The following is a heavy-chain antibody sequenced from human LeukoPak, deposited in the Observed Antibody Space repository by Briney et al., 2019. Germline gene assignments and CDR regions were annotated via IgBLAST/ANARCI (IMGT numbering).Heavy chain of an antibody. CDR1: GYTFTGYY. CDR2: INPNSGGT. J-gene: IGHJ6*02. CDR3: ASGYYYYYGMDV. V-gene: IGHV1-2*04. Sequence: ASVKVSCKASGYTFTGYYMHWVRQAPGQGLEWVGWINPNSGGTNYAQKFQGWVTMTRDTSISTAYMELSRLRSDDTAVYYCASGYYYYYGMDVWGQGTTVTVSS.